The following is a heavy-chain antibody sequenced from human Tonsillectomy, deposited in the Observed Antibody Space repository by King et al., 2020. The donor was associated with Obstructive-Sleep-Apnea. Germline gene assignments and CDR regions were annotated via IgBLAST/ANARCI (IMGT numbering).Heavy chain of an antibody. Sequence: VQLVESGGDLVQPGGFLRLSCAASGFTVSSYWMSWVRQAPGKGLEWVANIKQDGSEKYYVDAVKGRFTISRDNAKNPLYLQMNSLRAEDTAVYYCARGRQPRIATAIDYWGQGTLVTVSS. CDR1: GFTVSSYW. CDR3: ARGRQPRIATAIDY. V-gene: IGHV3-7*01. J-gene: IGHJ4*02. D-gene: IGHD6-13*01. CDR2: IKQDGSEK.